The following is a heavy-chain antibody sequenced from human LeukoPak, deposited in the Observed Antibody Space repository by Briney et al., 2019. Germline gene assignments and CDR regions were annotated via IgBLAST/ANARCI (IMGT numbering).Heavy chain of an antibody. V-gene: IGHV4-59*08. D-gene: IGHD2-2*01. CDR3: ARAGAPAATFDY. J-gene: IGHJ4*02. CDR2: IYYSGST. CDR1: GGSIRSYY. Sequence: PSETLSLTCAVSGGSIRSYYWSWIRQPPGKGLEWIGYIYYSGSTNYNPSLKSRVTISVDTSKNQFSLRLSSVTAADTAVYYCARAGAPAATFDYWGQGTLVTVSS.